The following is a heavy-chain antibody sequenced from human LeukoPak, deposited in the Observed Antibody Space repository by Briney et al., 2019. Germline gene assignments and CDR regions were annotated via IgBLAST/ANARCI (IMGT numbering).Heavy chain of an antibody. J-gene: IGHJ6*03. CDR3: ASRHSKQQPYYYYMDI. D-gene: IGHD6-13*01. V-gene: IGHV4-61*02. CDR1: GDSISSGSYY. CDR2: IYSNGDT. Sequence: SQTLSLTCTVSGDSISSGSYYWSWIRQPAGKGLEWIGRIYSNGDTKFNPSLKSRVTISLDTSKNQFSPKLSSATAADTAVYYCASRHSKQQPYYYYMDIWGKGTTVTVSS.